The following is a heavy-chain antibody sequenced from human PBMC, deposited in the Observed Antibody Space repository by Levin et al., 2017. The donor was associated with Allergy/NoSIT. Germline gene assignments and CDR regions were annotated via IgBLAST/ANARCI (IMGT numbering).Heavy chain of an antibody. Sequence: GESLKISCKGSGYSFTSYWIGWVRQMPGKGLEWMGIIYPGDSDTRYSPSFQGQVTISADKSISTAYLQWSSLKASDTAMYYCARQGVAWFGEPIVDYWGQGTLVTVSS. CDR2: IYPGDSDT. CDR3: ARQGVAWFGEPIVDY. CDR1: GYSFTSYW. J-gene: IGHJ4*02. V-gene: IGHV5-51*01. D-gene: IGHD3-10*01.